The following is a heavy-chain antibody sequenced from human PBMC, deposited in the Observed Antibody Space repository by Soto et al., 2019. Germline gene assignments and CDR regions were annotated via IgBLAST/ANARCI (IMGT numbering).Heavy chain of an antibody. J-gene: IGHJ6*02. CDR1: GYSFTSYW. D-gene: IGHD2-15*01. CDR2: IYPGESDT. Sequence: PGESLKISCKGSGYSFTSYWIGWVRQMPGKGLEWMGIIYPGESDTRYSPSFQSQVTISADKSISTTYLQWNSLKASDTSMYYCARAYCSGGSCYYYGMDVWGQGTTVTVSS. CDR3: ARAYCSGGSCYYYGMDV. V-gene: IGHV5-51*01.